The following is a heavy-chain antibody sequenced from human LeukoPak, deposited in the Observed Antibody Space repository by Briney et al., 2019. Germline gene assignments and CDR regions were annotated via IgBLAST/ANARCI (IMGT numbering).Heavy chain of an antibody. Sequence: SETLSLTFTVSGGSISSYYWSWIRQPPGKGLEWIGYIYYSGSTNYNPSLKSRATISVDTSKNQFSLKLSSVTAADTAVYYCARDLRMVRGVIDAFDIWGQGTMVTVSS. CDR3: ARDLRMVRGVIDAFDI. CDR1: GGSISSYY. V-gene: IGHV4-59*01. D-gene: IGHD3-10*01. J-gene: IGHJ3*02. CDR2: IYYSGST.